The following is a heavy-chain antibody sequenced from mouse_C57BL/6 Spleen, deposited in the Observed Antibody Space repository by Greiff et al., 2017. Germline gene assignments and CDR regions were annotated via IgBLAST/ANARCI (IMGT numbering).Heavy chain of an antibody. CDR3: ARARYDYDGGYAMDY. Sequence: VQLQQSGPELVKPGASVKIPCKASGYTFTDYNMDWVKQSHGKSLEWIGDINPNNGGTIYNQKFKGKATLTVDKSSSTAYMELRSLTSEDTAVYYCARARYDYDGGYAMDYWGQGTSVTVSS. D-gene: IGHD2-4*01. V-gene: IGHV1-18*01. J-gene: IGHJ4*01. CDR1: GYTFTDYN. CDR2: INPNNGGT.